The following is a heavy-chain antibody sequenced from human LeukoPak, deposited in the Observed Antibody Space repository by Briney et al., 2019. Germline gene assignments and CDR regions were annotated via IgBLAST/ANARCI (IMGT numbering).Heavy chain of an antibody. CDR2: ISGSGDKT. CDR1: GFTFSSYA. CDR3: ARERPGGYNNYYFDY. J-gene: IGHJ4*02. Sequence: GGSLRLSCAASGFTFSSYAMSWVRQAPGKGLEWVSLISGSGDKTYYADSVKGRFTISRDNSKNTLYLQVNSLRADDTAVYYCARERPGGYNNYYFDYWGQGTLVTVS. D-gene: IGHD5-24*01. V-gene: IGHV3-23*01.